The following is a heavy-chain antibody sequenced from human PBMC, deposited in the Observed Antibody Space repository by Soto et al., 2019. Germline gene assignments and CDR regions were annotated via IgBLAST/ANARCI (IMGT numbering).Heavy chain of an antibody. J-gene: IGHJ6*02. V-gene: IGHV1-69*01. CDR3: AKDVTNGRAFGMDV. CDR1: GGSLSRYG. Sequence: QVQLVQSGAEVKKPGSSVKVSCRASGGSLSRYGISWVRQAPGQGLEWMGGIIPIFGTINYAQKFQGRLTITADESTRTAYMELSSLRSEDTAVYYCAKDVTNGRAFGMDVGGQGTTVTVSS. CDR2: IIPIFGTI. D-gene: IGHD2-21*02.